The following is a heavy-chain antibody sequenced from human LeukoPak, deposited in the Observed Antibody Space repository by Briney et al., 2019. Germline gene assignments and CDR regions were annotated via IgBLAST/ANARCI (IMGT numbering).Heavy chain of an antibody. Sequence: SETLSLTCAVYGGSFSGYYWSWIRQHPGKGLEWIGYIYYSGSTYYNPSLKSRVTISVDTSKNQFSLKLSSVTAADTAVYYCARGSIAAAGTTDYWGQGTLVTVSS. D-gene: IGHD6-13*01. J-gene: IGHJ4*02. V-gene: IGHV4-31*11. CDR1: GGSFSGYY. CDR2: IYYSGST. CDR3: ARGSIAAAGTTDY.